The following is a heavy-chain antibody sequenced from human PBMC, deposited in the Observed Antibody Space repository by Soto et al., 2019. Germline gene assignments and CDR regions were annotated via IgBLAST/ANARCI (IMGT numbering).Heavy chain of an antibody. V-gene: IGHV2-5*02. D-gene: IGHD2-21*02. CDR1: GFSLSTSGVG. CDR2: IYWDDDK. CDR3: IQSRCGGDCLQSYASHYYYGLDV. Sequence: QITLKESGPTLVKPTQTLTLTRTFSGFSLSTSGVGVGWIRQPPGKALEWLALIYWDDDKRYSPSLRSRLTISKDTSKNQVVLTMTNMDPADTATYYCIQSRCGGDCLQSYASHYYYGLDVWGQGTTVAVSS. J-gene: IGHJ6*02.